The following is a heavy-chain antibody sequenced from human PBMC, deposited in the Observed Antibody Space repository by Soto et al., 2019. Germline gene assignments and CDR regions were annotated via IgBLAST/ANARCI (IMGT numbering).Heavy chain of an antibody. CDR1: GFTFSSYG. J-gene: IGHJ4*02. CDR2: ISYDGSNK. D-gene: IGHD2-21*02. Sequence: GGSLRLSCAASGFTFSSYGMHWVRQAPGKGLEWVAVISYDGSNKYYADSVKGRFTISRDNSKNTLYLQMNSLRAEDTAVYYCAKDFNGGNSGTFGYWGQGTLVTVSS. V-gene: IGHV3-30*18. CDR3: AKDFNGGNSGTFGY.